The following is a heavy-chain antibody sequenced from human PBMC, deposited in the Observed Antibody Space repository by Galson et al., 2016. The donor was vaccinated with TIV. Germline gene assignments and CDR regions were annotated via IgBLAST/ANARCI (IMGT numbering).Heavy chain of an antibody. CDR2: IKQDGGEK. V-gene: IGHV3-7*01. J-gene: IGHJ4*02. CDR1: GFSFSNDW. CDR3: ARYLRSSNFDY. Sequence: SLRLSCAASGFSFSNDWMSWVRQAPGKGLEWVANIKQDGGEKYYVDSVKGRFTISRDNAKNSLYLQMNSLRAEDTAAYYCARYLRSSNFDYWGQGTLVTVSS.